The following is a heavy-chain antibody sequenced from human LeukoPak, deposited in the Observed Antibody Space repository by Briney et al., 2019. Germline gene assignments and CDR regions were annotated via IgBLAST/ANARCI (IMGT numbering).Heavy chain of an antibody. D-gene: IGHD4-17*01. CDR2: IYYSGST. CDR3: ARSLYGDYRTKFDY. CDR1: GGSINNYY. J-gene: IGHJ4*02. V-gene: IGHV4-59*12. Sequence: SETLSLTCIVSGGSINNYYWSWIRQPPGKGLEWIGYIYYSGSTNSNPSLKSRVIISVDTSKNQFSLKLSSVTAADTAVYYCARSLYGDYRTKFDYWGQGTLVTVSS.